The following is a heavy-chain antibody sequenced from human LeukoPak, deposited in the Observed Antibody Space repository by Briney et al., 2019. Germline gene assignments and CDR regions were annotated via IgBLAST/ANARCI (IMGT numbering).Heavy chain of an antibody. CDR3: AREITTNGGRYFDY. J-gene: IGHJ4*02. V-gene: IGHV3-7*01. D-gene: IGHD7-27*01. Sequence: GGSLRLSCAASGFTFSSYWMSWVRQAPGKGLEWVANLEQDGSEKYYVDSVKGRFTISRDNAKNSLYLQMNSLRADDTAVYYCAREITTNGGRYFDYWGQGTLVTVSS. CDR1: GFTFSSYW. CDR2: LEQDGSEK.